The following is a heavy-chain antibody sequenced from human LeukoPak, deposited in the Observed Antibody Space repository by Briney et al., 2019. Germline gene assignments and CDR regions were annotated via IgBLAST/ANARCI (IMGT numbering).Heavy chain of an antibody. Sequence: PGGSLRLSCAASGFTFSSYAMSWVRQAPGKGLEWVSAISGSGGSTYYADSVKGRFTVSRDNSKNTLYLQMNSLRAEDTAVYYCAKEADYYDSSGYYSRRPYSDYWGQGTLVTVSS. CDR1: GFTFSSYA. V-gene: IGHV3-23*01. CDR3: AKEADYYDSSGYYSRRPYSDY. J-gene: IGHJ4*02. CDR2: ISGSGGST. D-gene: IGHD3-22*01.